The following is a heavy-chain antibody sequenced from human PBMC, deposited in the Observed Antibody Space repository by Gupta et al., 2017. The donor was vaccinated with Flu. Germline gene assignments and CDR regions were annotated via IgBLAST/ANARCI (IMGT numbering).Heavy chain of an antibody. J-gene: IGHJ5*02. D-gene: IGHD2-15*01. CDR3: ARINLVVEGARSMSFDP. V-gene: IGHV4-39*02. Sequence: QLQLQESGPGLVRPSETLSLTCSVSGGAISSSNYYWGWIRQPPGKGLEWIGSIYYSGHTSYNPSLKSRVTMSIDMSKNHFSLKLSSVTAADTAVFYCARINLVVEGARSMSFDPWGQGTLVTVSP. CDR2: IYYSGHT. CDR1: GGAISSSNYY.